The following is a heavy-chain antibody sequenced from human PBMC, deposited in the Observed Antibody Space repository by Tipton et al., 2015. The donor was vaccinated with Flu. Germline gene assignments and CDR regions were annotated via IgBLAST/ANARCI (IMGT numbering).Heavy chain of an antibody. V-gene: IGHV4-59*12. CDR2: TTYSGTT. CDR3: ARDRGWPAALDY. D-gene: IGHD3-10*01. CDR1: GDSMGTYS. Sequence: TLSLTCTVSGDSMGTYSWSWIRQPPGKGLEWIGYTTYSGTTSYNPSLQSRVSISIDTSKNQFSLKLSSVTAADTAVYYCARDRGWPAALDYWSQGILVTVSS. J-gene: IGHJ4*02.